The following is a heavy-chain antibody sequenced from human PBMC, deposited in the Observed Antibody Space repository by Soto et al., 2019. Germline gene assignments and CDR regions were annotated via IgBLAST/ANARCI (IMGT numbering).Heavy chain of an antibody. CDR3: ASQGVGHDYGVPDACDI. D-gene: IGHD4-17*01. Sequence: PGESLKISCKGSGYSFTSYWIGWVRQMPGKGLEWMGIIYPGDSDTRYSPSFQGQVTISADKSISTAYLQWSSLKASDTAMYYCASQGVGHDYGVPDACDIWGQGTMVTVSS. V-gene: IGHV5-51*01. J-gene: IGHJ3*02. CDR2: IYPGDSDT. CDR1: GYSFTSYW.